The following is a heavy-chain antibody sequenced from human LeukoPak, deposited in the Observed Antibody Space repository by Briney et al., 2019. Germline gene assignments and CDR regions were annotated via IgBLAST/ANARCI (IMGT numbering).Heavy chain of an antibody. V-gene: IGHV4-34*01. CDR2: INHSGST. D-gene: IGHD2-2*01. Sequence: SETLSLTCAVYGGSFSGYYWSWIRQPPGKGLEWIGEINHSGSTNYNPSVKSRVTISLHTTKNQFSLKLSSVTAAATAVYYCARGPLTISTSLYYFDYWGQGTLVTVSS. CDR1: GGSFSGYY. J-gene: IGHJ4*02. CDR3: ARGPLTISTSLYYFDY.